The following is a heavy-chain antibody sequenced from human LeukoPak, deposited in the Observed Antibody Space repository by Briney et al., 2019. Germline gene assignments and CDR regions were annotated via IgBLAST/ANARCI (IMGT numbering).Heavy chain of an antibody. Sequence: ASVKVSCKASGYTFTGYYMHWVRRAPGQGLEWMGWINPNSGGTNYAQKFQGRVTMTRDTSISTAYMELSRLRSDDTAVYYCATDKPISGSYFATFDYWGQGTLVTVSS. CDR2: INPNSGGT. CDR3: ATDKPISGSYFATFDY. CDR1: GYTFTGYY. D-gene: IGHD1-26*01. V-gene: IGHV1-2*02. J-gene: IGHJ4*02.